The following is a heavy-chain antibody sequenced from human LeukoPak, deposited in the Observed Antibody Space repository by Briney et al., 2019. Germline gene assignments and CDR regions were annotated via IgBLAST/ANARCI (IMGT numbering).Heavy chain of an antibody. CDR3: ARDGSVVVGDGSWFDP. CDR2: INPNSGGT. J-gene: IGHJ5*02. V-gene: IGHV1-2*02. CDR1: GYTFTGYY. Sequence: GASVKVSCKASGYTFTGYYMHWVRQAPGQGLEWMGWINPNSGGTNYAQKFQGRVTMTRDTSISTAYMELSRLRSDDTAVYYCARDGSVVVGDGSWFDPWGQGTLVTVSS. D-gene: IGHD2-21*01.